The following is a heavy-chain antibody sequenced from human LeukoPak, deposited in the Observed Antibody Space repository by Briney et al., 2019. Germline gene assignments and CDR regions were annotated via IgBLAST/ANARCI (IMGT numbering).Heavy chain of an antibody. Sequence: GGSLRLSCAASGFIFRSYAMSWVRRAPGKGLEWVSAISGSGGSTYYADSVKGRFTISRDNSKNTLYLQMNSLRAEDTAVYYCAKEVYSSGYYNYWGQGTLVTVSS. CDR1: GFIFRSYA. J-gene: IGHJ4*02. D-gene: IGHD3-22*01. CDR2: ISGSGGST. CDR3: AKEVYSSGYYNY. V-gene: IGHV3-23*01.